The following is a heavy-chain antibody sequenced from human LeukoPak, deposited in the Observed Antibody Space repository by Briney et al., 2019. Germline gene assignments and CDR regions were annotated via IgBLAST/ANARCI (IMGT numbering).Heavy chain of an antibody. Sequence: GGCLRLSCAASGFTFSSYGMHWVRQAPGKGLEWVAVISYDGSNKYYADSVKGRFTIFRDNSKNTLYFQMNSLRAEDTAVYYCARGSPMLRGRPFDYWGQGTLVTVSS. CDR1: GFTFSSYG. CDR2: ISYDGSNK. V-gene: IGHV3-30*03. D-gene: IGHD3-10*01. J-gene: IGHJ4*02. CDR3: ARGSPMLRGRPFDY.